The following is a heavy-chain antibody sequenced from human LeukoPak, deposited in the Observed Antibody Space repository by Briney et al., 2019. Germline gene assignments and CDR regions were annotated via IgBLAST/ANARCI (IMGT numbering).Heavy chain of an antibody. J-gene: IGHJ4*02. Sequence: ASVTVSCQASGYTFTSYDINWVRQATGQGLEWMGWMNPNSGNTGYAQKFQGRVTMTRNTSISTAYMELSSLRSEDTAVYYCARGYCSSTSCYLNFDYWGQGTLVTVSS. CDR1: GYTFTSYD. CDR2: MNPNSGNT. V-gene: IGHV1-8*01. CDR3: ARGYCSSTSCYLNFDY. D-gene: IGHD2-2*01.